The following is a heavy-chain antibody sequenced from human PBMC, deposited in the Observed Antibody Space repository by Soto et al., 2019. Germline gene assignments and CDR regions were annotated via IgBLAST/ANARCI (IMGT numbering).Heavy chain of an antibody. J-gene: IGHJ6*02. CDR2: IIPIFGTA. V-gene: IGHV1-69*12. CDR1: GGTFSRYG. Sequence: QVQLVQSGAEVKKPGSSVKVSCKASGGTFSRYGISWVRQAPGQGLEWMGGIIPIFGTANSAQKSQGRVTITADESTSTAYMELSSLRSEDTAVYYCASQTGTTGNYYYGMDVWGQGTTVTVSS. D-gene: IGHD1-1*01. CDR3: ASQTGTTGNYYYGMDV.